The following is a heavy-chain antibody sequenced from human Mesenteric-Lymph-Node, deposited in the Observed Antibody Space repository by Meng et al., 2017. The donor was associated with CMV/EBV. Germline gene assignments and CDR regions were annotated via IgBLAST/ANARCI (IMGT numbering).Heavy chain of an antibody. D-gene: IGHD2-2*01. J-gene: IGHJ6*02. CDR1: SYA. V-gene: IGHV1-3*02. Sequence: SYAMRWVRQATGQRLEWMGWSNAGNGNTKYSQEFQGRVTITRDTSASTAYMERSSLRSEDMAVYYCARRDVVVPAASSYYYYGMDVWGQGTTVTVSS. CDR2: SNAGNGNT. CDR3: ARRDVVVPAASSYYYYGMDV.